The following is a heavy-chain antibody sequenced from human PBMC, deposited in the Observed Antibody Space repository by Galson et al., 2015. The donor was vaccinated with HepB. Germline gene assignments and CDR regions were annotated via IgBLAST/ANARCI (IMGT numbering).Heavy chain of an antibody. V-gene: IGHV1-18*01. D-gene: IGHD4-23*01. CDR1: GYTFSTYG. CDR2: ISGYNGNT. Sequence: SVKVSCKASGYTFSTYGISWVRQAPGQGLEWMGWISGYNGNTNYAQKLQGRVTMSTDTPTSTAYMEPRSLRSDDTAVYYCARVVRAGAAYFDYWGQGTLVTVSS. J-gene: IGHJ4*02. CDR3: ARVVRAGAAYFDY.